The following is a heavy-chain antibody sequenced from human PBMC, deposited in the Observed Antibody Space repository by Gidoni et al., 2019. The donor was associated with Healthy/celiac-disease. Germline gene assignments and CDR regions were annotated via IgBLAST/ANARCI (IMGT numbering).Heavy chain of an antibody. CDR1: GGSISRSNW. J-gene: IGHJ4*02. CDR2: IYHSGST. V-gene: IGHV4-4*02. Sequence: QVQLPESGPGLVKPSGTLSLTCAVSGGSISRSNWWSWVRQPPGKGLEWIGEIYHSGSTNYNPSLKSRVTISVDKSKNQFSLKLSSVTAADTAVYYCAGADSSSSSWYFDYWGQGTLVTVSS. CDR3: AGADSSSSSWYFDY. D-gene: IGHD6-6*01.